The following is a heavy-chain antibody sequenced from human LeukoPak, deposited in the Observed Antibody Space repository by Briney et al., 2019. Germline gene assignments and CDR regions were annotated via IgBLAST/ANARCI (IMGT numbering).Heavy chain of an antibody. V-gene: IGHV4-30-4*01. CDR1: GGSISSGDYY. CDR3: ARELYDYVWGSYIDY. J-gene: IGHJ4*02. CDR2: IYYSGST. Sequence: SETLSLTCTVSGGSISSGDYYWSWIRQPPGKGLKWIGYIYYSGSTYYNPSLKSRLTISLDTSKNQFSLKLSSVTAADTAVYYCARELYDYVWGSYIDYWGQGTLVTVSS. D-gene: IGHD3-16*01.